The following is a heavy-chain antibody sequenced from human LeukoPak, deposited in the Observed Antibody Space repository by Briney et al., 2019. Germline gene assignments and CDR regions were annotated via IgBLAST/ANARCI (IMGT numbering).Heavy chain of an antibody. CDR1: GYTFTSYD. J-gene: IGHJ5*02. Sequence: ASVKVSCKASGYTFTSYDINWVRQATGQGLEWMGWMNPNSGNTGYAQKFQGRVTMTRNTSISTAYMELSSLRSEDTAVYYCARXGTXVRGVRRNWFDPWGQGTLVTVSS. CDR2: MNPNSGNT. D-gene: IGHD3-10*01. CDR3: ARXGTXVRGVRRNWFDP. V-gene: IGHV1-8*01.